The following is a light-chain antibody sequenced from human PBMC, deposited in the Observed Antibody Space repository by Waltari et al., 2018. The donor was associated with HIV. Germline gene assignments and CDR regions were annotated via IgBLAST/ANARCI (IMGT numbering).Light chain of an antibody. CDR3: QQYNTWPLT. Sequence: EIVMTLSPATLSVSPGERATLSCRASQSVTSSLAWYQQKPGQAPRLLIYGASKRATGVPTRFSGGGSGTEFTLTISSLQSEDFAVYSCQQYNTWPLTFGPGTKVDIK. CDR2: GAS. V-gene: IGKV3-15*01. J-gene: IGKJ3*01. CDR1: QSVTSS.